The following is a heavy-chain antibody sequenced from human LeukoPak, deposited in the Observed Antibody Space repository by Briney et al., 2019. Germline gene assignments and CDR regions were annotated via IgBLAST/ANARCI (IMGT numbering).Heavy chain of an antibody. D-gene: IGHD2-2*01. CDR2: IYSGGST. CDR1: GFTFSSHS. V-gene: IGHV3-53*01. J-gene: IGHJ4*02. CDR3: ARGLGYCTSTTCLLPFDY. Sequence: GGSMRLSCAASGFTFSSHSMSWVRQAPGKGLECVSVIYSGGSTYYADSVKGRFTVSRDNSKNTLYLQMNSLRAEDTAMYYCARGLGYCTSTTCLLPFDYWGQGTLVTVSS.